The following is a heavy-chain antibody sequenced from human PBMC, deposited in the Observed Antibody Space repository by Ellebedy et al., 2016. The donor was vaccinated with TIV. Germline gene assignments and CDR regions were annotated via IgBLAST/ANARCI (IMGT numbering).Heavy chain of an antibody. V-gene: IGHV5-51*01. J-gene: IGHJ5*02. CDR3: ARSTGAPYDILTGYYVAPFDP. Sequence: GGSLRLSXKGSGYSFTSYWIGWVRQMPGKGLEWMGIIYPGDSDTRYSPSFQGQVTISADKSISTAYLQWSSLKASDTAMYYCARSTGAPYDILTGYYVAPFDPWGQGTLVTVSS. D-gene: IGHD3-9*01. CDR1: GYSFTSYW. CDR2: IYPGDSDT.